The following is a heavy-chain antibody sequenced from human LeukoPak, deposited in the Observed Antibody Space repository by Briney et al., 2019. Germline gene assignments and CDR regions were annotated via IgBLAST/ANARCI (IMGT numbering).Heavy chain of an antibody. CDR2: IRSYSSYI. CDR1: GFTFDTYN. J-gene: IGHJ2*01. Sequence: GGSLRLSCAASGFTFDTYNFNWVRQAPGKGLEWVATIRSYSSYIHYADSVKGRFIISRDDAKNSLYLQLNSLRAEDTAVYYCAGSDTIGYLPREWDYWYFDRWGRGTLVTVSS. CDR3: AGSDTIGYLPREWDYWYFDR. V-gene: IGHV3-21*03. D-gene: IGHD3-22*01.